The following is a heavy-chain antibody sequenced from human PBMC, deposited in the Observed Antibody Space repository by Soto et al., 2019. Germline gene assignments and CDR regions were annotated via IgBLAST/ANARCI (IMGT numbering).Heavy chain of an antibody. CDR2: INVCNGTT. CDR1: GYTFPNYA. CDR3: ARGVGSGSYYNHNIGFDP. V-gene: IGHV1-18*01. Sequence: QDQLVQSGGEVKKPGASVKVSSKASGYTFPNYAISWVRQAPGQGMERVGWINVCNGTTKNPQKVPGRVTMTTDTATSTAYMELRSVRSDLTAVYYCARGVGSGSYYNHNIGFDPWGQGTLVTVSS. D-gene: IGHD3-10*01. J-gene: IGHJ5*02.